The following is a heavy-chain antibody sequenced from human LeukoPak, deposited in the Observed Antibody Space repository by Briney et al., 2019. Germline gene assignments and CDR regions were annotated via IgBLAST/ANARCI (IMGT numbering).Heavy chain of an antibody. CDR3: ARFLRGATNALEI. CDR1: GGSFRTSSYY. CDR2: IYSSGST. D-gene: IGHD1-26*01. Sequence: SETLSLTCTVSGLSGGSFRTSSYYWSWIRQSAGKGLEWIGRIYSSGSTNYNPSLKSRVTMSVDTSKNQFSLKLSSVTAADTAVYYCARFLRGATNALEIWGQGTMVTVSS. V-gene: IGHV4-61*10. J-gene: IGHJ3*02.